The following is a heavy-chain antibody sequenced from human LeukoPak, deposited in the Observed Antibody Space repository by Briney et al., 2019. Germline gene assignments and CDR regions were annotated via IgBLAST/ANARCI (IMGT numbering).Heavy chain of an antibody. J-gene: IGHJ4*02. CDR3: ARASQYCSGGRCYPYSFDY. CDR1: GGSVTSGGYY. V-gene: IGHV4-31*03. CDR2: IYYSGST. D-gene: IGHD2-15*01. Sequence: SQTLSLTCTVSGGSVTSGGYYWTWTRQHPGKGLEWIGSIYYSGSTYYNPSLESRITVSSDTSENRFSLRLRSVTAAGTAVYYCARASQYCSGGRCYPYSFDYWGQGTLVTVSS.